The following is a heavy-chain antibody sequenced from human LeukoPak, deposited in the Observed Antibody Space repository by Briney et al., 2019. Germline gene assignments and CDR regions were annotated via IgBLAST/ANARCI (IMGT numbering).Heavy chain of an antibody. V-gene: IGHV3-21*01. CDR2: ISSSSRYI. J-gene: IGHJ4*02. Sequence: GGSLRLSCAGSGFTFSSYSMNWVRQAPGKGLEWVSSISSSSRYIYYADSVKGRFTISRDNAKNSLYLQMNSLRAEDTAVYYCAREYFFGSGSYYNGYWGQGALVTVSS. CDR3: AREYFFGSGSYYNGY. CDR1: GFTFSSYS. D-gene: IGHD3-10*01.